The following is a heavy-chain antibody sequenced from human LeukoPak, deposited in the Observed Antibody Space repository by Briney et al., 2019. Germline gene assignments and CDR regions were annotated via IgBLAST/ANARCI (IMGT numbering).Heavy chain of an antibody. V-gene: IGHV3-23*01. CDR3: ARMNGSHIDY. CDR1: GFTFSSYA. Sequence: PGGSLRLSCAASGFTFSSYAMSWVRQAPGKGLEWVSAISGSGGSTYYADSVKGRFTISRDNSKNTLDLQMDSLRAEETAVYYCARMNGSHIDYWGQGTLVTVSS. J-gene: IGHJ4*02. D-gene: IGHD1-1*01. CDR2: ISGSGGST.